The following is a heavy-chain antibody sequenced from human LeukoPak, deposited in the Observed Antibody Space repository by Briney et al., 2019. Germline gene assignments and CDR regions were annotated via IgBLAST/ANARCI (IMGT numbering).Heavy chain of an antibody. CDR3: ASSYHYDSSGSIYYFDY. CDR1: GCTFSTFT. Sequence: GGSLRLSCAASGCTFSTFTMNWVRQAPGKGLEWVSSISSSRSYIYYADSVKGRFTISRDNAKNSLYLQMDSLRAEDTAVYYCASSYHYDSSGSIYYFDYWGRGTPVTVSS. J-gene: IGHJ4*02. D-gene: IGHD3-22*01. CDR2: ISSSRSYI. V-gene: IGHV3-21*04.